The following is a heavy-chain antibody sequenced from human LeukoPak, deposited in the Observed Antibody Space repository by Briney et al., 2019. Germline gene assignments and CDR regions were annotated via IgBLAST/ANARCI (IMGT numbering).Heavy chain of an antibody. CDR2: IYHSGSI. CDR3: ARSLYYYDSSGYLVY. V-gene: IGHV4-59*01. Sequence: SETLSLTCAVYGGSFSGYYWSWIRQPPGKGLEWIGYIYHSGSINYNPPLKSRVTISVDTSKNQFSLKLSSVTAADTAVYYCARSLYYYDSSGYLVYWGQGTLVTVSS. CDR1: GGSFSGYY. J-gene: IGHJ4*02. D-gene: IGHD3-22*01.